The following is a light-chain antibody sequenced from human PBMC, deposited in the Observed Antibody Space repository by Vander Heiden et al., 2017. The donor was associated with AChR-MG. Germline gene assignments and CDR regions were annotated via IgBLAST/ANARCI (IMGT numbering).Light chain of an antibody. Sequence: DIQMTQSPSSLSASVGDRVTITCQASQDISNYLNWYQQKPGKAPKVLIYDASNLKTGVPSRFSGSGSGTDFSFTISSLQPEDIATYYCQQYENLPVTFGGGTKVEI. CDR3: QQYENLPVT. CDR2: DAS. CDR1: QDISNY. J-gene: IGKJ4*01. V-gene: IGKV1-33*01.